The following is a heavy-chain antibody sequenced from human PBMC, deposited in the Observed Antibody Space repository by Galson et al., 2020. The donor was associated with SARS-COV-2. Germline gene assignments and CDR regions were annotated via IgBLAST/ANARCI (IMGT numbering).Heavy chain of an antibody. CDR2: ISGSGGST. J-gene: IGHJ6*03. Sequence: GESLKISCAASGFTFSSYAMSWVRQAPGKGLEWVSAISGSGGSTYYADSVKGRFTISRDNSKNTLYLQMNSLRAEDTAVYYCAKSLAVAGAYYYYMDVWGKGTTVTISS. D-gene: IGHD6-19*01. CDR3: AKSLAVAGAYYYYMDV. CDR1: GFTFSSYA. V-gene: IGHV3-23*01.